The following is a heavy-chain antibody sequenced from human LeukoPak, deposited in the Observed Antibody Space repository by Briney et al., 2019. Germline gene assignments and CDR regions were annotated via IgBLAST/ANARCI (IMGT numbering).Heavy chain of an antibody. CDR2: ISAGGGST. CDR3: AKSPCSAADNWFDP. Sequence: PGGSLRLFCAASGFTFSSYWMSWVRQAPGKGLEWVSGISAGGGSTYYADSVKGRFTISRDNSKNTLYLQMNSLTVEDTAVYYCAKSPCSAADNWFDPWGQGTLVTVSS. CDR1: GFTFSSYW. V-gene: IGHV3-23*01. J-gene: IGHJ5*02. D-gene: IGHD4/OR15-4a*01.